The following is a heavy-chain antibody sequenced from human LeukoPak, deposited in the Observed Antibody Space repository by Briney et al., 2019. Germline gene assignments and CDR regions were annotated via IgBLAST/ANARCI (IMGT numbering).Heavy chain of an antibody. CDR2: ISGSGGST. Sequence: AGGSLRLSCAASGFTFSSYAMSWVRQAPGKGLEWVSAISGSGGSTYYADSVKGRFTISRDNSKNTLYLQMNSLRAEDTAVYYCAKGGGLQSPYYYYYYMDVWGKGTTVTVSS. CDR3: AKGGGLQSPYYYYYYMDV. J-gene: IGHJ6*03. D-gene: IGHD3-16*01. CDR1: GFTFSSYA. V-gene: IGHV3-23*01.